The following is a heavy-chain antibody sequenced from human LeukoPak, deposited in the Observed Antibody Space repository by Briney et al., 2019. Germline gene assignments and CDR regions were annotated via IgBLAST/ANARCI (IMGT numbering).Heavy chain of an antibody. Sequence: GGSLRLSCAASGFTFSSYGMHWVRQAPGKGLEWVAVISYDGSNKYYADSVKGRFTISRDNSKNTLYLQMNSLRAEDTAVYYCAKDLYSYGNTWFDPWGEGTLVTVSS. J-gene: IGHJ5*02. CDR1: GFTFSSYG. CDR2: ISYDGSNK. D-gene: IGHD5-18*01. CDR3: AKDLYSYGNTWFDP. V-gene: IGHV3-30*18.